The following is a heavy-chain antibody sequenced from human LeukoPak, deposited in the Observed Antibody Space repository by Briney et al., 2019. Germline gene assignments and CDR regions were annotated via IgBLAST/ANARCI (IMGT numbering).Heavy chain of an antibody. CDR1: GGSISSSSYY. J-gene: IGHJ4*02. CDR2: IYYSGST. D-gene: IGHD2-21*02. CDR3: AREYCGGDCYSPLYFDY. Sequence: SETLSLTCTVSGGSISSSSYYWGWIRRPPGKGLEWIGSIYYSGSTYYNPSLKSRVTISVDTSKNQFSLKLSSVTAADTAVYYCAREYCGGDCYSPLYFDYWGQGTLVTVSS. V-gene: IGHV4-39*02.